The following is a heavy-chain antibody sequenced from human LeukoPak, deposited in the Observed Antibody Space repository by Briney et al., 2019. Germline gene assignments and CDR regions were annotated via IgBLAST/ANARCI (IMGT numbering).Heavy chain of an antibody. CDR2: ISAYNGNT. CDR1: GYTFTIYG. V-gene: IGHV1-18*01. D-gene: IGHD6-19*01. Sequence: ASVKVSCKASGYTFTIYGISWVRQAPGQGLEWMGWISAYNGNTNYAQKLQGRVTMTTDTSTSTAYMELRSLRSDDTAVYYCARDSSGWLGYYYYYYMDVWGKGTTVTISS. CDR3: ARDSSGWLGYYYYYYMDV. J-gene: IGHJ6*03.